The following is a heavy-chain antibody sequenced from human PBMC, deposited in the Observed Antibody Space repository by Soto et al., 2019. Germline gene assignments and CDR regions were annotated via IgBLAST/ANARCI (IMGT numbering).Heavy chain of an antibody. D-gene: IGHD2-8*01. CDR2: ISVSGGST. Sequence: GGSLRLSCAASGFTLSDYWMHWVRQVPGKGLLWVSAISVSGGSTYYADSVKGRFTISRDNSKNTLYLQMNSLRAEDTAVYYCAKDGVKNIVLMVYAIRTYYFAYWGQGTLVTVSS. CDR1: GFTLSDYW. V-gene: IGHV3-23*01. J-gene: IGHJ4*02. CDR3: AKDGVKNIVLMVYAIRTYYFAY.